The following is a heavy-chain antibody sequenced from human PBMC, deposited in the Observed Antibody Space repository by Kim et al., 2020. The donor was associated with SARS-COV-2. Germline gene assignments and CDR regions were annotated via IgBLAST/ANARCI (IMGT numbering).Heavy chain of an antibody. Sequence: SETLSLTCTVSGGSISSYYWSWIRQPPGKGLEWIWYIFDSGSTNYNPSLKSRVTISIDTSKNQFSLQLSAMTAADTAVYYCARRGGSSGWYGYAFDIWGEGTLVTVSS. V-gene: IGHV4-59*08. CDR2: IFDSGST. CDR1: GGSISSYY. D-gene: IGHD6-19*01. J-gene: IGHJ3*02. CDR3: ARRGGSSGWYGYAFDI.